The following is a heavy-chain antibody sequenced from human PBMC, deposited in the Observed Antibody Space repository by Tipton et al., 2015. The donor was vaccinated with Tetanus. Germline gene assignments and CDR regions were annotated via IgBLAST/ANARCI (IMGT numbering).Heavy chain of an antibody. CDR2: IYYSGST. J-gene: IGHJ2*01. CDR1: GGSTSSYY. Sequence: TLSLTCTVSGGSTSSYYWSWIRQPPGKGLEWIGYIYYSGSTNYNPSLKSRVAISLDTSKIQFSLTLTSVTAADTAVYYCARGYSYGYSYWYFDLWGRGTLVTVSS. V-gene: IGHV4-59*12. D-gene: IGHD5-18*01. CDR3: ARGYSYGYSYWYFDL.